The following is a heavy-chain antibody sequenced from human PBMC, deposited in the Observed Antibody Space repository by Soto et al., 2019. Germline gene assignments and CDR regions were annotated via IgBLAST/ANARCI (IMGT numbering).Heavy chain of an antibody. CDR2: ISSSSSYI. Sequence: LSCAASGFTFSSYSMNWVRQAPGKGLEWVSSISSSSSYIYYADSVKGRFTISRDNAKNSLYLQMNSLRAEDTAVYYCARVGMATIMYYYYGMDVWGQGTTVTVSS. CDR1: GFTFSSYS. V-gene: IGHV3-21*01. J-gene: IGHJ6*02. CDR3: ARVGMATIMYYYYGMDV. D-gene: IGHD5-12*01.